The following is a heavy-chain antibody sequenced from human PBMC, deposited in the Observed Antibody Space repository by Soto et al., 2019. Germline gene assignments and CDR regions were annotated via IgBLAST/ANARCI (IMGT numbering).Heavy chain of an antibody. Sequence: TLSLTCAVYGGSFSGYYWSWIRQPPGKGLEWIGEINHSGSTNYNPSLKSRVTISVDTSKNQFSLKLSSVTAADTAVYYCARGRGTMVRGATTLFYYYYYGMDVWGQGTTVTVSS. CDR2: INHSGST. D-gene: IGHD3-10*01. CDR3: ARGRGTMVRGATTLFYYYYYGMDV. V-gene: IGHV4-34*01. J-gene: IGHJ6*02. CDR1: GGSFSGYY.